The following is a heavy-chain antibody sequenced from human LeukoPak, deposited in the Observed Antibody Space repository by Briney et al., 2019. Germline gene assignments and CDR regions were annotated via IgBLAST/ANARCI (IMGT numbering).Heavy chain of an antibody. J-gene: IGHJ4*02. Sequence: GGSLRLSCLASGFTVSSTYMSWVRQAPGKGLEWVSVTYSGGSTYYADSVKGRCTISRDNSKNTLYLQMNSLRGEDTAVYYCARQRLGPPPSYYVLEFDYWGQGTLVTVSS. D-gene: IGHD1-26*01. CDR3: ARQRLGPPPSYYVLEFDY. V-gene: IGHV3-66*04. CDR1: GFTVSSTY. CDR2: TYSGGST.